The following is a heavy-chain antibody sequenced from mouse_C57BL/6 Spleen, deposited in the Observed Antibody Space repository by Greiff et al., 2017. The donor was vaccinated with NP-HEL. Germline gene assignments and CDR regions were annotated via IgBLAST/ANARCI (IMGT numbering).Heavy chain of an antibody. V-gene: IGHV1-55*01. CDR3: ARCIDDDEWYFDV. Sequence: QVQLKEPGAELVKPGASVKLSCKASGYTFTSYWMHWVKQRPGQGLEWIGYIYPGSGYTNYNEKFKSKATLTVDTSSSTAYMQLSSLTSEDSAVYYCARCIDDDEWYFDVWGTGTTVTVSS. CDR2: IYPGSGYT. CDR1: GYTFTSYW. J-gene: IGHJ1*03. D-gene: IGHD2-4*01.